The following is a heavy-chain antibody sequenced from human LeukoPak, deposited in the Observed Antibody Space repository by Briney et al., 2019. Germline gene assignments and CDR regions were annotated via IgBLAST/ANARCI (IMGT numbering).Heavy chain of an antibody. V-gene: IGHV1-2*02. Sequence: GASVKVSCKASGYTFTSYDINWVRQATGQGLEWMGWINPNSGGTNYAQKFQGRVTMTRDTSVSTAYMELSRLRSDDTAVYYCAREVYDFWSSNIIGNAFDIWGQGTMVTVSS. J-gene: IGHJ3*02. CDR3: AREVYDFWSSNIIGNAFDI. D-gene: IGHD3-3*01. CDR2: INPNSGGT. CDR1: GYTFTSYD.